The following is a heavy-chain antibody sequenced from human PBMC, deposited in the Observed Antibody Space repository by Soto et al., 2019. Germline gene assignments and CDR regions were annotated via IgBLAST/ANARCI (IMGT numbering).Heavy chain of an antibody. CDR3: ASDMSTT. D-gene: IGHD2-2*01. Sequence: QVQLVQSGAEVKKPGASVKVSCKASGYTFTSHDINWMRQATGQGLEWMGWMNPNSGHTNYAQKCQGRVTMTRDTSISTAYMELTNLRSEATAIYYCASDMSTTWGQGTLVTVSS. J-gene: IGHJ5*02. CDR1: GYTFTSHD. CDR2: MNPNSGHT. V-gene: IGHV1-8*01.